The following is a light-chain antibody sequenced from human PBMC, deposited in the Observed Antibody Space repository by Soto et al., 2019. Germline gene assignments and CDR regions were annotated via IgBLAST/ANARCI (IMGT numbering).Light chain of an antibody. V-gene: IGKV1-17*01. CDR1: HDIRND. Sequence: DIQMTQSPSSLSASVGDRVTVTFRASHDIRNDLVWYQQKPGKAPKRLIYAASTLQNGVPSRFSGSGSGTEFTITMSSLQPEDFATYYCLQHNSYPLTLGGRTKVAI. CDR3: LQHNSYPLT. CDR2: AAS. J-gene: IGKJ4*01.